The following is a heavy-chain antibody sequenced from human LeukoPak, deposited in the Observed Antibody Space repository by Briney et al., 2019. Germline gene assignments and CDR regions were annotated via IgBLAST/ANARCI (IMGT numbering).Heavy chain of an antibody. CDR2: ISAYNGNT. Sequence: ASVKVSCKASGYTFTSYGISWVRQAPGQGLEWMGWISAYNGNTNYAQKLQGRVTMTTDTSTSTAYMELRSLRSGDTAVYYCARGPYDILTGYSESDYWGQGTLVTVSS. D-gene: IGHD3-9*01. V-gene: IGHV1-18*01. CDR3: ARGPYDILTGYSESDY. J-gene: IGHJ4*02. CDR1: GYTFTSYG.